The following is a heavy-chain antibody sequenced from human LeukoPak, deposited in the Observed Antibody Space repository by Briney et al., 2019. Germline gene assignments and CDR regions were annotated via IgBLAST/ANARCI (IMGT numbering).Heavy chain of an antibody. V-gene: IGHV4-38-2*02. CDR1: GYSINSGYY. Sequence: SETLSLTCTVSGYSINSGYYWGWIRQPPGKGLEWIGSIFHSGSTYYNPSLQSRVTISVDTSKNQFSLKLSSVTAADTAVYYCAGSRTVAGTIYWGQGTLVTVSS. CDR2: IFHSGST. D-gene: IGHD6-19*01. J-gene: IGHJ4*02. CDR3: AGSRTVAGTIY.